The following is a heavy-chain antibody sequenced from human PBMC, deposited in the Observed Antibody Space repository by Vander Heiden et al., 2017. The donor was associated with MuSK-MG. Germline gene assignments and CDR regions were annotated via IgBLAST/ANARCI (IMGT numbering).Heavy chain of an antibody. CDR1: GGTFSSYA. D-gene: IGHD2-15*01. CDR2: IIPIFGTA. J-gene: IGHJ6*03. Sequence: QVQLVQSGAAVKKPGSSVKVSCKASGGTFSSYAISWVRQAPGQGLEWMGGIIPIFGTANYAQKFQGRVTITADKSTSTAYMELSSLRSEDTAVYYCARGLVVAATPYYYYMDVWGKGTTVTVSS. CDR3: ARGLVVAATPYYYYMDV. V-gene: IGHV1-69*06.